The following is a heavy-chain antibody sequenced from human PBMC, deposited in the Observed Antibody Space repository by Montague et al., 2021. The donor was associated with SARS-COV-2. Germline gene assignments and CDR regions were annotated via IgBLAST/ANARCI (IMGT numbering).Heavy chain of an antibody. CDR2: IYSSGSA. D-gene: IGHD6-25*01. J-gene: IGHJ4*02. CDR3: ARVFRGQRLAFDF. CDR1: GSSITSYY. V-gene: IGHV4-59*12. Sequence: SETLSLTCTVSGSSITSYYWSWIRQAPGKGLKWIAYIYSSGSASYNPSPRSRVTMSVDKSTNQFSLRLNSVTAADTAVYYCARVFRGQRLAFDFWGQGALSLSPQ.